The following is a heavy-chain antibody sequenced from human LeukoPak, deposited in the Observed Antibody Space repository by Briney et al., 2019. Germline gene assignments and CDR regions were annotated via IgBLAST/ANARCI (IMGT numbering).Heavy chain of an antibody. D-gene: IGHD3-10*01. CDR1: GGSISSGGYS. Sequence: TLSLTCAVSGGSISSGGYSWSWIRQPPGKGLERIGYIYHSGSTYYNPSLKSRVTISVDRSKNQFSLKLSSVTAADTAVYYCARWVRGVTDYYFDYWGQGTLVTVSS. CDR2: IYHSGST. CDR3: ARWVRGVTDYYFDY. J-gene: IGHJ4*02. V-gene: IGHV4-30-2*01.